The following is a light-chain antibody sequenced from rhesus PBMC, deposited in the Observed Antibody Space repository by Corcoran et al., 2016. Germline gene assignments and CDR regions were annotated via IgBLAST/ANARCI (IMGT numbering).Light chain of an antibody. CDR3: LQYNSKPFT. CDR2: VAS. CDR1: QGISNY. Sequence: DIQMTQSPSSLSASVGDRVTITCRASQGISNYLSWYQQKPGKAPKRLIYVASSWESGVPSRFSGSGSGTEFTLTISSMQPEDVAVYFCLQYNSKPFTFGPGTKLDIK. V-gene: IGKV1-36*01. J-gene: IGKJ3*01.